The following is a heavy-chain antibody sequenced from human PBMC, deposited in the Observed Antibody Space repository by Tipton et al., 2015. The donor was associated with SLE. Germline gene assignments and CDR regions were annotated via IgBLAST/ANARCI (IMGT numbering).Heavy chain of an antibody. Sequence: TLSLTCAVSGFSISSGYYWGWIRQPAGTGLEWIGQISTRGNTIYHPPLKSRVTISLDTSKRHLSLNVASVTAADTAVYYCARGRNSTMYGLDIWGQGTAVSVSS. J-gene: IGHJ6*02. CDR3: ARGRNSTMYGLDI. V-gene: IGHV4-61*09. D-gene: IGHD2/OR15-2a*01. CDR1: GFSISSGYY. CDR2: ISTRGNT.